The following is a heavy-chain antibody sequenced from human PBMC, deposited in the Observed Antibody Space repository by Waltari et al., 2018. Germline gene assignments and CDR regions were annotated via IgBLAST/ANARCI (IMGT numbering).Heavy chain of an antibody. CDR1: GYTFTGYY. CDR2: INPNRGGT. J-gene: IGHJ5*02. CDR3: AREPRLYGDGSNWFDP. V-gene: IGHV1-2*02. Sequence: QVQLVQSGAEVKKPGASVKVSCKASGYTFTGYYMHWVRQAPGQGLEWRGWINPNRGGTNYAQKFQGRVTMTRDTSISTAYMELSRLRSDDTAVYYCAREPRLYGDGSNWFDPWGQGTLVTVSS. D-gene: IGHD4-17*01.